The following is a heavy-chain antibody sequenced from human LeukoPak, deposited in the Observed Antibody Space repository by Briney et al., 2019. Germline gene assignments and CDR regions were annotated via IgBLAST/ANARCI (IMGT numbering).Heavy chain of an antibody. CDR2: IPYDGSNK. CDR3: ARELRDAFDM. J-gene: IGHJ3*02. CDR1: GFTFSTYA. D-gene: IGHD2-21*01. Sequence: GRSLRLSCAASGFTFSTYAMHWVRQAPGKVLEWVAVIPYDGSNKYYADSVKGRFSISRDNFRNTLSLQMNSLRVDDTAVYYCARELRDAFDMWGQGTRVTVS. V-gene: IGHV3-30*14.